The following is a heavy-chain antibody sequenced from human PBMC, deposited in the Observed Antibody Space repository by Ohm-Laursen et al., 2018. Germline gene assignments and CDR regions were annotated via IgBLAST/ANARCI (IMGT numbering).Heavy chain of an antibody. Sequence: SLRLSCSASGFSVSNNYLIWVRQAPGKGLEWVSAISGSGGSTYYADSVKGRFTISRDNSKNTLYLQMNSLRAEDTAVYYCAKAMYYYDSSGYFPCADYWGQGTLVTVSS. CDR2: ISGSGGST. CDR3: AKAMYYYDSSGYFPCADY. J-gene: IGHJ4*02. V-gene: IGHV3-23*01. CDR1: GFSVSNNY. D-gene: IGHD3-22*01.